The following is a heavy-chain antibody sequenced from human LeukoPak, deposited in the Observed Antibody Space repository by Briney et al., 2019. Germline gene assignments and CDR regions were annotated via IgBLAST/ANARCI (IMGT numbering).Heavy chain of an antibody. V-gene: IGHV3-30*03. CDR2: ISHDGSNK. CDR1: GFTFSSYG. CDR3: AREARGPDSSSSRYPGAFDI. D-gene: IGHD6-6*01. Sequence: QPGRSLRLSCAASGFTFSSYGMHWVRQAPGKGLEWVAVISHDGSNKYYADSVKGRFTISRDNSKNTLYLQMNSLRAEDTAVYYCAREARGPDSSSSRYPGAFDIWGQGTMVTVSS. J-gene: IGHJ3*02.